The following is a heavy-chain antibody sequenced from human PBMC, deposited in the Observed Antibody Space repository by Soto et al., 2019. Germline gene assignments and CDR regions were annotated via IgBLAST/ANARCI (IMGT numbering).Heavy chain of an antibody. CDR2: IYYSGST. Sequence: SETLSLTCSVSGGSISSGDYYWNWIRQPPGKGLEWIGHIYYSGSTYYNSSLKSRVTISLDTSKNQFSLKLSSVTAADTAVYYCARAYGDYVFDYWGQGTLVTVSS. CDR1: GGSISSGDYY. CDR3: ARAYGDYVFDY. D-gene: IGHD4-17*01. V-gene: IGHV4-30-4*02. J-gene: IGHJ4*02.